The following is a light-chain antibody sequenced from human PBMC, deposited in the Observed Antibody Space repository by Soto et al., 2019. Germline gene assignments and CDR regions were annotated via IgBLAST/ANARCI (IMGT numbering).Light chain of an antibody. CDR2: ASS. Sequence: DIQLTQSPSFLSASVGDRVTITCRASQGISSYLAWYQQTPGKAPKLLIYASSTLQRGVPSRFSGSGSGTDFTLTISSLQPEDFETYYCQQLNTFPVTCGQGTRLDI. CDR1: QGISSY. V-gene: IGKV1-9*01. J-gene: IGKJ5*01. CDR3: QQLNTFPVT.